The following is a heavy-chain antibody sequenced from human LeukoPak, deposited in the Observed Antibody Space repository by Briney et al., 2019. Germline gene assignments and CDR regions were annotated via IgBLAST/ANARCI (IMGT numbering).Heavy chain of an antibody. V-gene: IGHV4-34*01. CDR1: GGSFSGYY. CDR2: INHSGST. Sequence: ASETLSLTCAVYGGSFSGYYWSWIRQPPGKGLEWIGEINHSGSTNYNPSLKSRVTISVDTSKNQFSLKLSSVTAADTAVYYCARGSVAGTDYWGQGTLVTVSS. J-gene: IGHJ4*02. D-gene: IGHD6-19*01. CDR3: ARGSVAGTDY.